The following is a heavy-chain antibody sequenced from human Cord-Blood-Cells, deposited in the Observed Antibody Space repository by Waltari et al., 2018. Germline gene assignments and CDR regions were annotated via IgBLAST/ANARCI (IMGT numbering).Heavy chain of an antibody. CDR1: VGSISSSSYY. V-gene: IGHV4-39*01. D-gene: IGHD3-16*02. CDR2: IYYSGST. Sequence: QLQLQESGPGLVKPSETLSLTCTVSVGSISSSSYYWGWIRQPPGKGLEWIGSIYYSGSTYYNPSINSRVTISVDTSKNQFSLKLSSVTAADTAVYYCARLATFGGVIVDYWGQGTLVTVSS. CDR3: ARLATFGGVIVDY. J-gene: IGHJ4*02.